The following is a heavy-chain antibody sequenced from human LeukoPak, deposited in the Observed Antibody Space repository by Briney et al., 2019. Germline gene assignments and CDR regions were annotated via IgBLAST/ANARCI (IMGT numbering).Heavy chain of an antibody. CDR2: IKQDGSEK. J-gene: IGHJ4*02. CDR3: ARTYSSPYFDY. D-gene: IGHD6-19*01. CDR1: GFTFSSYW. V-gene: IGHV3-7*01. Sequence: GGSLRLSCAASGFTFSSYWMSWVRQAPGKGLEWVANIKQDGSEKYYVDSVKGRFTIPRDNAKNSLYLQMNSLRAEDTAVYYCARTYSSPYFDYWGQGTLVTVSS.